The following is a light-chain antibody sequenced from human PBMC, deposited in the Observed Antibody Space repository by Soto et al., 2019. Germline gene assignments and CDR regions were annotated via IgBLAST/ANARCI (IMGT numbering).Light chain of an antibody. V-gene: IGKV1-5*03. CDR2: KAS. CDR1: QSISSW. Sequence: IQLTQSPSTLSSSVGDRVTLTCRASQSISSWLAWYQLKPGNAPKLRIYKASSLESGVPSRLSGSGSGTEFTLTISSLQPDDFATYYCQQYNSYWTFGQGTKVDIK. J-gene: IGKJ1*01. CDR3: QQYNSYWT.